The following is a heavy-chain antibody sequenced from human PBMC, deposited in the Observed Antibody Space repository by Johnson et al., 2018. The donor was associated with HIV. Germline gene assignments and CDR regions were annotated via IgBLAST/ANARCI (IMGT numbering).Heavy chain of an antibody. Sequence: QVQLVESGGGVVQPGRSRRLSCAASGFIFSSYGMHWVRQAPGKGLEWVAFIRYDGSNKYYAESVQGRFNISRDNLKNTLYLQMNSLRADDTAVYYCAKDLRVFDWFNAYDAFDIWGQGTMVTVSS. CDR1: GFIFSSYG. V-gene: IGHV3-30*02. D-gene: IGHD3-9*01. J-gene: IGHJ3*02. CDR2: IRYDGSNK. CDR3: AKDLRVFDWFNAYDAFDI.